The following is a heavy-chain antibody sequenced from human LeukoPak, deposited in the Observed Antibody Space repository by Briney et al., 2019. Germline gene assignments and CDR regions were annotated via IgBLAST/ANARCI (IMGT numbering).Heavy chain of an antibody. V-gene: IGHV4-38-2*02. Sequence: PSETLSLTRTVSGDSITGYYWGWIRQPPGKGLEWIGNIYYTGDTYYNASLKSRVTISVDTSKNQFSLKLSSVTAADTAVYYCARDQEGDYYYYYIDVWGKGTTVSISS. CDR1: GDSITGYY. CDR2: IYYTGDT. CDR3: ARDQEGDYYYYYIDV. J-gene: IGHJ6*03.